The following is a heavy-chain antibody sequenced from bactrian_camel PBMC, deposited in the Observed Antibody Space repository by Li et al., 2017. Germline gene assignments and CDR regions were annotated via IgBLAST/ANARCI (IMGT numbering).Heavy chain of an antibody. Sequence: VQLVESGGGLVQPGGSLRLSCEASGFTFSDYVMSWVRQAPGKGLEWVSAINKDGSTYYSKSVKGRFTISKDSQTKTLYLELNNLKTEDTAMYFCAKGWEKNIQTRGQGTQVTVS. CDR1: GFTFSDYV. J-gene: IGHJ4*01. CDR2: INKDGST. CDR3: AKGWEKNIQT. D-gene: IGHD5*01. V-gene: IGHV3-1*01.